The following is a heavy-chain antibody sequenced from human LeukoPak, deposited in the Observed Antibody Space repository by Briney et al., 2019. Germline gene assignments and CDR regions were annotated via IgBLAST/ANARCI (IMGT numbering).Heavy chain of an antibody. CDR1: GITLSDYG. J-gene: IGHJ4*02. Sequence: LAGGSLRLSGAVSGITLSDYGMSWVRQAPGKGLEWVAGISGSGGGTNYADSVKGRFTISRDNPKNTLFLQMNNLRAEDTAVYFCAKRGVVIRVILVGFHKEAYYFDSWGQGALVTVSS. CDR3: AKRGVVIRVILVGFHKEAYYFDS. V-gene: IGHV3-23*01. D-gene: IGHD3-22*01. CDR2: ISGSGGGT.